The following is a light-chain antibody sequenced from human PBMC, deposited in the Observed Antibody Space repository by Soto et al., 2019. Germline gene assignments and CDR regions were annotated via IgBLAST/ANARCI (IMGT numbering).Light chain of an antibody. Sequence: EFVLTQSPGTLSLSPGERATLSCRASQTVRNNYLAWYQQKPGQAPRLLIYVASSRATGIPARFSRTGSGTDFTLTISRLEPEDFAVYYCQQYGSSRTFGPGTKVDIK. CDR1: QTVRNNY. J-gene: IGKJ1*01. CDR3: QQYGSSRT. CDR2: VAS. V-gene: IGKV3-20*01.